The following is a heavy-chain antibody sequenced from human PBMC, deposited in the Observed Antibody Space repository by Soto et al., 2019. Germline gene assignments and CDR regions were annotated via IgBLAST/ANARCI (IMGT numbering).Heavy chain of an antibody. CDR3: AKDGEDIVVVPAADDYYYGMDV. Sequence: HPGGSLRLSCAASGFTFSSYAMSWVRQAPGKGLEWVSAISGSGGSTYYADSVKGRFTISRDNSKNTLYLQMNSLRAEDTAVYYCAKDGEDIVVVPAADDYYYGMDVWGQGTTVTVSS. V-gene: IGHV3-23*01. CDR2: ISGSGGST. J-gene: IGHJ6*02. D-gene: IGHD2-2*01. CDR1: GFTFSSYA.